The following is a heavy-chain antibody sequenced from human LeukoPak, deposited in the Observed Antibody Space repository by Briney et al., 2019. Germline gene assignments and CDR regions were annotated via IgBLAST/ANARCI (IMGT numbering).Heavy chain of an antibody. CDR2: INPNSGGT. D-gene: IGHD6-6*01. CDR1: GYTFTGYY. J-gene: IGHJ4*02. Sequence: GASVKVSCKASGYTFTGYYMHWVGQAPGQGLEWMGWINPNSGGTNYAQKFQGRVTMTRDTSISTAYMELSRLRSDDTAVYYCARDSSSRVLYYFDYWGQGTLVTVSS. V-gene: IGHV1-2*02. CDR3: ARDSSSRVLYYFDY.